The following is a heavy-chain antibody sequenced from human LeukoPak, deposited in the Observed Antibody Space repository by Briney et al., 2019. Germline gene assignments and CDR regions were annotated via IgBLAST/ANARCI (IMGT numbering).Heavy chain of an antibody. CDR3: ARVQRGIAVALDY. J-gene: IGHJ4*02. D-gene: IGHD6-19*01. CDR2: ISTTGSSI. CDR1: GFTFSSYE. V-gene: IGHV3-48*03. Sequence: PGGSLRLSCAASGFTFSSYEMNWVRQAPGKGLEWASYISTTGSSIYYADSVKGRFTISRDNVKNLLYLQMNSLRAEDTAVYYCARVQRGIAVALDYWGQGTLATVSS.